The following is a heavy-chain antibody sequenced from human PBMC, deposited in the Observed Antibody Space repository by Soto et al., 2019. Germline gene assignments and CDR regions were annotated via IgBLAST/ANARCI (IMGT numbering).Heavy chain of an antibody. V-gene: IGHV1-69*01. CDR2: IIPISRTP. Sequence: QVQLVQSEAEVKKPGSSVKVSCKSSGLTFRSDSISWVRQAPGQGLEWMGGIIPISRTPTYAQKFQGRVTISAAESTRTAYMEVTSLTFEDTAVCYCARGVASSDWGKGTLVTVSS. CDR3: ARGVASSD. D-gene: IGHD5-12*01. J-gene: IGHJ4*02. CDR1: GLTFRSDS.